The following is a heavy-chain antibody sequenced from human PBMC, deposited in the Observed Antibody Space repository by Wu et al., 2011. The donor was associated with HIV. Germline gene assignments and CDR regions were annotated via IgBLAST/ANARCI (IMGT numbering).Heavy chain of an antibody. D-gene: IGHD5-18*01. CDR1: GYTFTSYC. Sequence: VQLVRVSGREVKEPGASVKVSCKASGYTFTSYCLHWVRQAPGQGLEWMGIIHPVAGDVRYAQKFQGRVTMTRDTSTRTVYMELSSLKSEDTAVYYCARDGFDVDTVMSRPSGELGPVSDYWGQGTLVTVSS. CDR2: IHPVAGDV. V-gene: IGHV1-46*01. J-gene: IGHJ4*02. CDR3: ARDGFDVDTVMSRPSGELGPVSDY.